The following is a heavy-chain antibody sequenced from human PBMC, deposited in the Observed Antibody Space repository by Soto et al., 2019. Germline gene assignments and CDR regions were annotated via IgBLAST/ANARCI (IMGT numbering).Heavy chain of an antibody. CDR1: GFTFSSYA. Sequence: PGGSLRLSCAASGFTFSSYAMHWVRQAPGKGLEWVAVISYDGSNKYYADSVKGRFTISRDNSKNTLYLQMNSLRAEDTAVYYCARAVGECSSTSCPYYFDYWGQGTLVTVSS. J-gene: IGHJ4*02. D-gene: IGHD2-2*01. V-gene: IGHV3-30-3*01. CDR2: ISYDGSNK. CDR3: ARAVGECSSTSCPYYFDY.